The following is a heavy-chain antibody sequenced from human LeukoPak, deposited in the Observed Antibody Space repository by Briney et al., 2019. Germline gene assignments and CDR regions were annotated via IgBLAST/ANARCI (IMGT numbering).Heavy chain of an antibody. J-gene: IGHJ4*02. CDR1: GYTFTDYY. CDR2: FDPEDGET. Sequence: ASVKISCKVSGYTFTDYYMHWVQQAPGKGLEWMGGFDPEDGETIYAQKFQGRVTMTEDTSTDTAYMELSSLRSEDTAVYYCATGGLGGYYYDSSGYPAFDYWGQGTLVTVSS. CDR3: ATGGLGGYYYDSSGYPAFDY. V-gene: IGHV1-24*01. D-gene: IGHD3-22*01.